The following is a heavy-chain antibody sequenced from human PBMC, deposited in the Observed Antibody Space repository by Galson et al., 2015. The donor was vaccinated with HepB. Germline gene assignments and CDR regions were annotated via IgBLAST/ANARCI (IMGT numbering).Heavy chain of an antibody. Sequence: SLRLSCAASGFTFNTHAMSWVRQAPGKGVEGVSTISGNGGSTYYADSVKGRSTISRANSKNTLYLQMNSLRAEDTVIYYCAKGYGLFDCWGQGTLVTVSS. J-gene: IGHJ5*01. CDR3: AKGYGLFDC. D-gene: IGHD4-17*01. V-gene: IGHV3-23*01. CDR2: ISGNGGST. CDR1: GFTFNTHA.